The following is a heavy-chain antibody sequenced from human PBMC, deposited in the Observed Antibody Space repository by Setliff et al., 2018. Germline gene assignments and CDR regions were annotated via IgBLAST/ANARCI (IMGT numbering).Heavy chain of an antibody. CDR3: ATYKRSSSFEY. V-gene: IGHV3-20*04. CDR2: LSWRGDNV. J-gene: IGHJ4*02. CDR1: GFTFDDYG. Sequence: GESLKISCLASGFTFDDYGMSWVRQAPGKGLEWVSGLSWRGDNVGYVDSVKGRFTISRDNAKNSLYLQMNSPRAEDTAVYYCATYKRSSSFEYWGQGSLVTVSS. D-gene: IGHD6-6*01.